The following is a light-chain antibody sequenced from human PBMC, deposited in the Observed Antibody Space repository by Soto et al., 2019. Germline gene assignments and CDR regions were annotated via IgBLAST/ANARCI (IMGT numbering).Light chain of an antibody. V-gene: IGKV3D-15*01. Sequence: EIVMTQSPATLSVSPGERATLSCRASQSVSSNLAWYQQKPGQAPRLLIYGASSRATGIPDRFSGSGSGTEFTLIISSLQSEDVAVYYCQQYHYWPRLFGQGTKVDIK. J-gene: IGKJ1*01. CDR2: GAS. CDR1: QSVSSN. CDR3: QQYHYWPRL.